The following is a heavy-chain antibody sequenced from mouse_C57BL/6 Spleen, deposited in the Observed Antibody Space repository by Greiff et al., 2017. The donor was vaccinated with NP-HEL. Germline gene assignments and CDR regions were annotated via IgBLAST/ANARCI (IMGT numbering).Heavy chain of an antibody. CDR3: ARADYYGSSLAY. J-gene: IGHJ3*01. CDR1: GYTFTSYW. Sequence: VQLQQSGAELVKPGASVKLSCKASGYTFTSYWITWVKQRPGQGLEWIGDIYPGSGSTNYNEKFKSKATLTVDTSSSTAYMQLSSLTSEDSAVYYCARADYYGSSLAYWGQGTLVTVSA. V-gene: IGHV1-55*01. D-gene: IGHD1-1*01. CDR2: IYPGSGST.